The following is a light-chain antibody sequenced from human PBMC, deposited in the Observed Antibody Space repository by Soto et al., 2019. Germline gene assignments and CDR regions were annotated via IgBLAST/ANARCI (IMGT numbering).Light chain of an antibody. CDR3: QQYDNLPPRIT. V-gene: IGKV1-33*01. Sequence: IPIAPSSFTLSASVGDRVTITCRARQTISSWLAWYQQKPGKAPKLLIYDASNLETGVPSRFSGSGSGTDFTFTISSLQPEDIATYYCQQYDNLPPRITFGPGTKVDIK. CDR1: QTISSW. J-gene: IGKJ3*01. CDR2: DAS.